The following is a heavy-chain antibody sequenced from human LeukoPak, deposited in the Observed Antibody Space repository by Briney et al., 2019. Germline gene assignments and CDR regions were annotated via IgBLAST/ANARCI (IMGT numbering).Heavy chain of an antibody. D-gene: IGHD2-2*01. V-gene: IGHV1-69*05. Sequence: GASVKVSCKASGGTFSSYAISWVRQAPGQGLAWMGGIIPIFGTANYAQKFQGRVTITTDESTSTAYMELSSLRSEDTAVYYCARDRYCSSTSCYHWFDPWGQGTLVTVSS. CDR3: ARDRYCSSTSCYHWFDP. J-gene: IGHJ5*02. CDR1: GGTFSSYA. CDR2: IIPIFGTA.